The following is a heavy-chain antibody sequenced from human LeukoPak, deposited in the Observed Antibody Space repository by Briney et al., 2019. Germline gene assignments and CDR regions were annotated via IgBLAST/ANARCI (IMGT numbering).Heavy chain of an antibody. CDR2: IGSGGTT. CDR1: GFTFRTYG. J-gene: IGHJ3*02. Sequence: GGSLRLSCAASGFTFRTYGMSWVRQAPGKGLEWVSAIGSGGTTYYTDSVKGRFTISRDNSKTTLYLQMSSLRAEDTAVYYCAKRDTTMAKGAFDTWGQGTMVTVSS. V-gene: IGHV3-23*01. D-gene: IGHD5-18*01. CDR3: AKRDTTMAKGAFDT.